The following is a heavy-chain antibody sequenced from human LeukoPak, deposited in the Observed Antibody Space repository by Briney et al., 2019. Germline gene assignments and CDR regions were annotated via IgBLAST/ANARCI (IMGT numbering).Heavy chain of an antibody. Sequence: ASVTVSCKASGYTFTGYNMHWVRQAPGQGVEWMGWINPNSGGTNYAQKFQGRVTITRDTSISTAYMELSRLRSDDTAVYYCARHRFVVLPAAIKAPGVGNNWFDPWGQGTLVTVSS. J-gene: IGHJ5*02. D-gene: IGHD2-2*02. CDR2: INPNSGGT. CDR1: GYTFTGYN. CDR3: ARHRFVVLPAAIKAPGVGNNWFDP. V-gene: IGHV1-2*02.